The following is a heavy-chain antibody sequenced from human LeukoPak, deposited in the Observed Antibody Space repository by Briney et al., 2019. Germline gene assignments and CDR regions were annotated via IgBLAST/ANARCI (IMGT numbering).Heavy chain of an antibody. CDR1: GFTFSNYW. CDR3: ARDRHYDFWSGYYTPFNS. Sequence: GGSLILSCTASGFTFSNYWMSWVRQAPGKGLEWVANMKQDGSEQYYVDSMKGRFTISRDNAKNSLYLQINSLRAEDTAVYYCARDRHYDFWSGYYTPFNSWGQGTLVTVSS. D-gene: IGHD3-3*01. J-gene: IGHJ4*02. CDR2: MKQDGSEQ. V-gene: IGHV3-7*03.